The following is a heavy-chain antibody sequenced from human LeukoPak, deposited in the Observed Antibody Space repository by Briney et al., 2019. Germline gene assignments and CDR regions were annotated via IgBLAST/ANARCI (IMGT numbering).Heavy chain of an antibody. Sequence: SETLSLTCAVYGGSFSGYYWSWIRQPPGKGLEWIGEINHSGSTNYNPSLKSRVTISVDTSKNQFSLKLSSVTAADTAVYYCRYCRSTACYPPFDYWGQGTLVTGS. J-gene: IGHJ4*02. CDR2: INHSGST. CDR3: RYCRSTACYPPFDY. CDR1: GGSFSGYY. V-gene: IGHV4-34*01. D-gene: IGHD2-2*01.